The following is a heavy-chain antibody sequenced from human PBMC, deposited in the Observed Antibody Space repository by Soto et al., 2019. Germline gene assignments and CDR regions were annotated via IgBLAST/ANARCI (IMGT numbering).Heavy chain of an antibody. D-gene: IGHD3-10*01. Sequence: EVQLVESRGGLVQPGGSLKLSCTASGFRVTDYAMDWVRQAAGKGLEWVGSIRSKGNIHATPYGESVKCRFSISREEAQNMVDLQMNSLKIEDTAVYYCARHKGYVYGSNSLDDLGQGTLVT. CDR2: IRSKGNIHAT. V-gene: IGHV3-73*02. J-gene: IGHJ4*02. CDR1: GFRVTDYA. CDR3: ARHKGYVYGSNSLDD.